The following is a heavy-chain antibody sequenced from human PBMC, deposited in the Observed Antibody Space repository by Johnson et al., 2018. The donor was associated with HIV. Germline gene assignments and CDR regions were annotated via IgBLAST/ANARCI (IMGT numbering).Heavy chain of an antibody. Sequence: QVQLVESGGGLIQPGGSLRLSCAASGFTVSRYYMSWVRQAPGKGLEWVAVISYDGSNKYYADSVKGRFTISRDNSKNTLYLQMNSLRAEDMAVYYCARDAKSSTWSPDGTDAFDVWGQGTMVTVSS. CDR3: ARDAKSSTWSPDGTDAFDV. CDR1: GFTVSRYY. V-gene: IGHV3-30*03. CDR2: ISYDGSNK. J-gene: IGHJ3*01. D-gene: IGHD1-1*01.